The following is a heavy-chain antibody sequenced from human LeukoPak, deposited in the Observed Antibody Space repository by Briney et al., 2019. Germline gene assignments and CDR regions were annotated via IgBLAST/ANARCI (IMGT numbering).Heavy chain of an antibody. D-gene: IGHD4-17*01. Sequence: GGSLRLSCAASGFTFSSYGMHWVRQAPGKGLEWVAVISYDGSNKYYADSVKGRFTISRDNSKNTLYLQMNSLRAEDTAVYYCAEDEANDYGDYLRYWGQGTLVTVSS. J-gene: IGHJ4*02. V-gene: IGHV3-30*18. CDR2: ISYDGSNK. CDR3: AEDEANDYGDYLRY. CDR1: GFTFSSYG.